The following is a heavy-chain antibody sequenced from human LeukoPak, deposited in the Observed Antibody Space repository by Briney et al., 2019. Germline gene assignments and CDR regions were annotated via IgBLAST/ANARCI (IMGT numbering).Heavy chain of an antibody. CDR1: GDSVSTNSAT. J-gene: IGHJ5*02. Sequence: SQTLSLTCAISGDSVSTNSATWTWLRQSPSRGLEWLGRTYYRSKWSNDYAVSMKSRITINPDTSKNQFSLQLNSVTPEDTAVYYCARRLTQYDCFDPWGQGVLVTVSS. V-gene: IGHV6-1*01. CDR3: ARRLTQYDCFDP. CDR2: TYYRSKWSN. D-gene: IGHD2-2*01.